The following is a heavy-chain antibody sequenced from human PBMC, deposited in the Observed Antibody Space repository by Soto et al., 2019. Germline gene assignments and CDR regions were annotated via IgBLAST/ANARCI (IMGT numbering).Heavy chain of an antibody. Sequence: ASVKVSCKASGYTFTSYAMHWVRQAPGQRLEWMGWINAGNGNTKYSQKFQGIVTITRDTSASTAYMELSSLRSEDTAVYYCGREGIRHGVYVDAFDILGHGTMFTVSS. J-gene: IGHJ3*02. D-gene: IGHD4-17*01. CDR1: GYTFTSYA. CDR3: GREGIRHGVYVDAFDI. CDR2: INAGNGNT. V-gene: IGHV1-3*01.